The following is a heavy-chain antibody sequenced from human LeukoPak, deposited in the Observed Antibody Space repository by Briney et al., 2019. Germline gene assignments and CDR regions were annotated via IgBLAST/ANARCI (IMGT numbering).Heavy chain of an antibody. CDR2: INSDGSNT. CDR1: GFTFNNYW. D-gene: IGHD3-16*01. CDR3: ARGRANWGLAFDY. Sequence: GGSLRLSCAASGFTFNNYWMHWVRQVPGKGPVWVSRINSDGSNTMDADSVKGRFTISRDNSKNTLYLQMNSLRAEDTAVYYCARGRANWGLAFDYWGQGTLVTVSS. V-gene: IGHV3-74*03. J-gene: IGHJ4*02.